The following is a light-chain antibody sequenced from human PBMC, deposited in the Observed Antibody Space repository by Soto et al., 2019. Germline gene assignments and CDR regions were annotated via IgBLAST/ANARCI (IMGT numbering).Light chain of an antibody. Sequence: DIQMTQSPTSLSASVGDRVTITCLASQDIRNFVAWYQQKPGKAPKLLIYAASTLQSGVPSRFSGSGSGTEFPLTINSLQPEEVATYSCQKYSSVPVFGPGTKVEIK. CDR3: QKYSSVPV. CDR2: AAS. V-gene: IGKV1-27*01. CDR1: QDIRNF. J-gene: IGKJ3*01.